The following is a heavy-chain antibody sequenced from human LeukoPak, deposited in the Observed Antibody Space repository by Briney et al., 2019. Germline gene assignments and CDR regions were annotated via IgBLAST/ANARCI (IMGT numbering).Heavy chain of an antibody. V-gene: IGHV1-18*01. CDR2: ISAYNGNT. Sequence: GASVKVSCKASGYTFTSYGISWVRQAPGQGLEWMGWISAYNGNTNYAQKLQGRVTMTTDTSTSTAYMELRSLRSDDTAVYYCARKRRLPRSQYPPREYYYYYYMDVWGKGTTVTVSS. D-gene: IGHD1-1*01. J-gene: IGHJ6*03. CDR3: ARKRRLPRSQYPPREYYYYYYMDV. CDR1: GYTFTSYG.